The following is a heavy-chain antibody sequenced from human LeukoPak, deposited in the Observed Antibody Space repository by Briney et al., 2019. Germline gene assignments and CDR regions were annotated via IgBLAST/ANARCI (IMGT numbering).Heavy chain of an antibody. V-gene: IGHV1-69*13. CDR2: IIPIFGTA. Sequence: SVKVSCKASGGTFSSYAISWVRQAPGQGLEWMGGIIPIFGTANYAQKFQGRVTITADESTSTAYMELSSLRAEDRVVYYWARELGRLRDCYYYMDVWGKGTTVTIS. CDR3: ARELGRLRDCYYYMDV. CDR1: GGTFSSYA. D-gene: IGHD3-16*01. J-gene: IGHJ6*03.